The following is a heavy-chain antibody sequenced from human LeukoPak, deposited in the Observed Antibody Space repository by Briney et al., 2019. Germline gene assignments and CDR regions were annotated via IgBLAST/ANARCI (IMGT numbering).Heavy chain of an antibody. D-gene: IGHD6-13*01. CDR2: IYIDGTT. CDR1: GFIVSHNY. Sequence: GGSLRLSCAASGFIVSHNYMTWVRQAPGKGLEWISVIYIDGTTYYADSVKGRFTISRDQANNTLYLQMNTQRDEDTAVYYCARGPRYSFYWGQGTLVSVSS. CDR3: ARGPRYSFY. V-gene: IGHV3-53*01. J-gene: IGHJ4*02.